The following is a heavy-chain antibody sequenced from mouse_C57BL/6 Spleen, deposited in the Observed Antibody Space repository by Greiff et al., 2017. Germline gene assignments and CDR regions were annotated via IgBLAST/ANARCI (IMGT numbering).Heavy chain of an antibody. CDR3: ARGYYYFDY. V-gene: IGHV5-17*01. D-gene: IGHD2-3*01. CDR2: ISSGSSIT. Sequence: VQLQQSGGGLVKPGGSLKLSCAASGFTFSDYGMHWVRQAPEKGLEWVAYISSGSSITYYADTVKGRFTISRDNAKNTLFLQMTSLRSVDTAMYYCARGYYYFDYWGQGTTLTVSS. J-gene: IGHJ2*01. CDR1: GFTFSDYG.